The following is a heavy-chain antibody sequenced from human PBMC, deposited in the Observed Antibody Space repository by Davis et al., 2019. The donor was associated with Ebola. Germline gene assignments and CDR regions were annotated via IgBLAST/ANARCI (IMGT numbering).Heavy chain of an antibody. CDR2: IYYSGIT. J-gene: IGHJ3*02. D-gene: IGHD3-10*02. CDR3: ARGNYVHAFEI. V-gene: IGHV4-59*12. CDR1: GGSISSYY. Sequence: MPSETLSLTCTVSGGSISSYYWSWIRQPPGKGLEWIGYIYYSGITNYNPSLKRRVTISVDTSKNQFSLKLSSVTAADTAVYYCARGNYVHAFEIWGQGTMVTVSS.